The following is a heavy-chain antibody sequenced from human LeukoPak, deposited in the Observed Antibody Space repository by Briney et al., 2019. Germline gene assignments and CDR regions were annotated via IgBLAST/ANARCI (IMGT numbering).Heavy chain of an antibody. V-gene: IGHV3-64*02. CDR2: ISPRGDRT. J-gene: IGHJ3*01. CDR1: GFTFSNHP. CDR3: ARAFRPASDPHDFYDF. Sequence: PGGSLRLSCAASGFTFSNHPMHWVRQTPGKRLEYVSAISPRGDRTWYADSVKGRFTISRDNSKNTMYLQMGSLRPEDMGVYYCARAFRPASDPHDFYDFWGRGTTVTVSS. D-gene: IGHD3/OR15-3a*01.